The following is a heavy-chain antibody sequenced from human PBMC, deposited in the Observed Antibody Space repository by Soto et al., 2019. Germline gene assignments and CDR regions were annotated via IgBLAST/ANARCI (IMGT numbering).Heavy chain of an antibody. J-gene: IGHJ5*02. Sequence: SVKVSCKASGGTFSSYAISWVRQAPGQGLEWMGGIIPIFGTANYAQKFQGRVTITADKSTSTAYMELSSLRSEDTAVYYCARGFGGYCTNGVCSDYDNWFDPWGQGTLVTVS. V-gene: IGHV1-69*06. D-gene: IGHD2-8*01. CDR1: GGTFSSYA. CDR3: ARGFGGYCTNGVCSDYDNWFDP. CDR2: IIPIFGTA.